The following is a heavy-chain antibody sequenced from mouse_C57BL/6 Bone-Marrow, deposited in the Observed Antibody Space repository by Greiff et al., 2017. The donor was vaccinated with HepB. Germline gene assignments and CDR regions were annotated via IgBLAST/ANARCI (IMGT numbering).Heavy chain of an antibody. J-gene: IGHJ1*03. D-gene: IGHD3-1*01. CDR3: ARFGYRYFDV. V-gene: IGHV1-82*01. CDR2: IYPGDRDT. CDR1: GYAFSSSW. Sequence: QVQLQQSGPELVKPGASVKISCKASGYAFSSSWMNWVKQRPGKGLEWIGRIYPGDRDTNYNGKFKGKATLTADKSSSTAYMQLSSLTSEDSAVYFCARFGYRYFDVWGTGTTVTVSS.